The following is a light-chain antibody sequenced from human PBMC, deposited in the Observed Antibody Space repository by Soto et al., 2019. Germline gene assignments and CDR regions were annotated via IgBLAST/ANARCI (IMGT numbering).Light chain of an antibody. CDR2: LNSDGSH. V-gene: IGLV4-69*01. CDR3: QTWGTGIQV. Sequence: QLVLTQSPSASASLGASVKLTCTLSSGHSSYAIAWHHQQPEKGPRYLMKLNSDGSHSKGDGIPDRFSGPSSGAERYRTISSLQSEDGADYYCQTWGTGIQVFGGGTKLTVL. CDR1: SGHSSYA. J-gene: IGLJ2*01.